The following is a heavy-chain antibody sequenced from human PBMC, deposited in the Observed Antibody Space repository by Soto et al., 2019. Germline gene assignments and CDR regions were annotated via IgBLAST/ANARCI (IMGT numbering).Heavy chain of an antibody. CDR2: IIPIFGTA. CDR1: GGTFSSYA. CDR3: ARDTAMDLYYYYGMDV. D-gene: IGHD5-18*01. J-gene: IGHJ6*02. V-gene: IGHV1-69*12. Sequence: QVQLVQSGAEVKKPGSSVKVSCKASGGTFSSYAISGVRQAPGQGLEWMGGIIPIFGTANYAQKFQGRGTTTADESTSTDYMELSSLRSEDTAVYYCARDTAMDLYYYYGMDVWGQGTTVTGSS.